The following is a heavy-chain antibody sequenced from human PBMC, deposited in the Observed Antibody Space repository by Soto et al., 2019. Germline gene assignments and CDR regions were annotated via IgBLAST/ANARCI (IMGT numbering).Heavy chain of an antibody. CDR3: ARGQMAAAGTHFDY. D-gene: IGHD6-13*01. Sequence: SVKGSCQASGGTFSSYAISWVREAPGQGLEWMGGIIPIFGTANYAQKFQGRVTITADESTSTAYMELGSLRSEDTAVYYCARGQMAAAGTHFDYWGQGTLVTVSS. V-gene: IGHV1-69*13. J-gene: IGHJ4*02. CDR1: GGTFSSYA. CDR2: IIPIFGTA.